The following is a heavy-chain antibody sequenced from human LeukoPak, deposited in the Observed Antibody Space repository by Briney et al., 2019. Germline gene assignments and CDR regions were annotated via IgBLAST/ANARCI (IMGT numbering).Heavy chain of an antibody. CDR1: GFTFSSYW. Sequence: PGGSLRLSCAASGFTFSSYWMSWVRQAPGKGLEWVANIKKDGSPNYYVDSVKGRFTISKDNAKNSLYLQMNSLRAEDTAVYYCATENYGSLAGWGQGTLVTVFS. CDR2: IKKDGSPN. J-gene: IGHJ4*02. V-gene: IGHV3-7*01. CDR3: ATENYGSLAG. D-gene: IGHD2-15*01.